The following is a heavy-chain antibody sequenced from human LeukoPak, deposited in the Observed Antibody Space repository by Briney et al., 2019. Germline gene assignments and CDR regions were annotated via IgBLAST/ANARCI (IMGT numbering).Heavy chain of an antibody. D-gene: IGHD3-22*01. CDR2: IYTSGST. CDR3: ARDYDSSGYYGGLFDY. CDR1: GGSISSYY. Sequence: SETLTLTCTVSGGSISSYYWSWIRQPAGKGLEWIGRIYTSGSTNYNPSLKSRVTMSVDTSKNQFSLKLSSVTAADTAVYYCARDYDSSGYYGGLFDYWGQGTLVTVSS. J-gene: IGHJ4*02. V-gene: IGHV4-4*07.